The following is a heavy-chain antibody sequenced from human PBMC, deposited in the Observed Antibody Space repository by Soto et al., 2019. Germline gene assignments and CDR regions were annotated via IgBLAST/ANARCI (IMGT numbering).Heavy chain of an antibody. J-gene: IGHJ4*02. Sequence: SETLSLTCAVSGGSISSGDYSWNWIRQPPGKGLEWIGYIYYSGSTYYNPSLKSRVTISVDTSKNQFSLKLSSVTAADTAVYYCARGMTTVTTLDYWGQGTLVTVSS. V-gene: IGHV4-30-2*05. CDR2: IYYSGST. D-gene: IGHD4-4*01. CDR1: GGSISSGDYS. CDR3: ARGMTTVTTLDY.